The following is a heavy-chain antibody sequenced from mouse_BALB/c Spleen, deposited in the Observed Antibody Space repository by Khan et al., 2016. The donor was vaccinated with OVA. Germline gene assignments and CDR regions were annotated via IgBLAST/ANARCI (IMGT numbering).Heavy chain of an antibody. Sequence: VELVESGPGLVAPSQSLSITCTVSGFSLTDYGVGWIRQPPGKGLEWLGVIWGGGTTYYNSALKSRLSISKDNSKSQVLLKMNSLQTADTAMYYCAKLLWSHYYAMDYWGQGTSVTVSS. V-gene: IGHV2-6-5*01. CDR2: IWGGGTT. CDR1: GFSLTDYG. J-gene: IGHJ4*01. D-gene: IGHD1-1*02. CDR3: AKLLWSHYYAMDY.